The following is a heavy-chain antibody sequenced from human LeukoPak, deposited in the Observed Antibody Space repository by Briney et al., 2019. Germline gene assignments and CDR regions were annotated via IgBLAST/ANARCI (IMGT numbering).Heavy chain of an antibody. CDR3: ARMTARSANYMDV. J-gene: IGHJ6*03. V-gene: IGHV1-69*05. D-gene: IGHD2-15*01. Sequence: SVKVSCKASGYTFINYGISWVRQAPGQGLEWMGRIIPIFGTANYAQKFQGRVTITTDESTSTAYMELSSLRSEDTAVYYCARMTARSANYMDVWGKGTTVTVSS. CDR2: IIPIFGTA. CDR1: GYTFINYG.